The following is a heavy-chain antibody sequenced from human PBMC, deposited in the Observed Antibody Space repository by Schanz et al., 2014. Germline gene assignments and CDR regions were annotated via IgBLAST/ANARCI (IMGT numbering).Heavy chain of an antibody. CDR1: GFTFSSNA. CDR3: ARDHPHRGVTGYYNDV. CDR2: IGSSSTTM. J-gene: IGHJ6*02. V-gene: IGHV3-48*02. D-gene: IGHD3-9*01. Sequence: EVQLLESGGGLIQPGGSLRLSCAASGFTFSSNAMCWVRQAPGRGLEWISYIGSSSTTMYYADSVKGRFTISRDNAKNSLYLQMNSLRDEDTAVYYCARDHPHRGVTGYYNDVWGQGTSVTVSS.